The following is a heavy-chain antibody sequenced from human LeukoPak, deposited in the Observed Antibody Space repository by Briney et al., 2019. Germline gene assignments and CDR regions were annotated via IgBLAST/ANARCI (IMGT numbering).Heavy chain of an antibody. V-gene: IGHV1-2*02. D-gene: IGHD2-15*01. Sequence: GASVKVSCNASGYTFTAYYMHWLRQAPGQGLEWMGRLNPNSGDSRYAQKFQGRVTMTRGTSIGTAYMELSRLRSDDTAVYYCARAPFIVAQQRDFDFWGQGTLVTVSS. CDR2: LNPNSGDS. CDR1: GYTFTAYY. J-gene: IGHJ4*02. CDR3: ARAPFIVAQQRDFDF.